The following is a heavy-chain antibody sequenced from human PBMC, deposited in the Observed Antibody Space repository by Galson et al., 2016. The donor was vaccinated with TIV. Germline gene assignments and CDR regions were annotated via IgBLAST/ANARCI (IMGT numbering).Heavy chain of an antibody. J-gene: IGHJ4*02. CDR2: ISSFGGSA. CDR3: ARDRFGAHEAGGSLFDY. Sequence: SLRLSCAASEFTFSSYAMSWVRQAPGKGLEWVSSISSFGGSAYYAHSVKGRFTISRGNSQLFLQMDSLRAEDTAVYYCARDRFGAHEAGGSLFDYWGQGTLVTVSS. V-gene: IGHV3-23*01. CDR1: EFTFSSYA. D-gene: IGHD2-15*01.